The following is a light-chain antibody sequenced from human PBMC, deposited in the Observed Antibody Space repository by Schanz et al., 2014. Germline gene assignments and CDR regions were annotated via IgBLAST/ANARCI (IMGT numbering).Light chain of an antibody. CDR1: QSVSSTY. V-gene: IGKV3-20*01. CDR2: GSS. Sequence: EIVLTQSPGTLSLSPGERATLSCRASQSVSSTYLAWYQQKPGQAPRLLIYGSSSRATGFPDRFSGSGSGTDFTLTISRLEPEDFAVYYCQQYGTSPWTFGLGTKVEIK. J-gene: IGKJ1*01. CDR3: QQYGTSPWT.